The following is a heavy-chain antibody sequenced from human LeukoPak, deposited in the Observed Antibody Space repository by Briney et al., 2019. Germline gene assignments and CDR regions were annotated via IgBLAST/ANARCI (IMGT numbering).Heavy chain of an antibody. D-gene: IGHD6-19*01. CDR2: ITWNSGHI. CDR1: GFSFDVYA. J-gene: IGHJ4*02. CDR3: AKDLPSSGRSHFES. V-gene: IGHV3-9*01. Sequence: GGSLRLSCAASGFSFDVYAMHWVRQIPGKGLEWVSGITWNSGHIGYAESVKGRFTISRDNAKSSLYLHMDSLRPEDTAFYYCAKDLPSSGRSHFESWGQGTLVTVSS.